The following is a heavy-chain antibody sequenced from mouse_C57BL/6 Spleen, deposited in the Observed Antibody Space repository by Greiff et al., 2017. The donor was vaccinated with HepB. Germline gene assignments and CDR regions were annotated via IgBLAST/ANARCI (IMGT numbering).Heavy chain of an antibody. D-gene: IGHD2-3*01. Sequence: EVKLVESGGGLVQPGGSLKLSCAASGFTFSDYYMYWVRQTPEKRLEWVAYISNGGGSTYYPDTVKGRFTISRDNAKNTLYLQMSRLKSEDTAMYYCARSDGYTSWYFDVWGTGTTVTVSS. V-gene: IGHV5-12*01. J-gene: IGHJ1*03. CDR3: ARSDGYTSWYFDV. CDR1: GFTFSDYY. CDR2: ISNGGGST.